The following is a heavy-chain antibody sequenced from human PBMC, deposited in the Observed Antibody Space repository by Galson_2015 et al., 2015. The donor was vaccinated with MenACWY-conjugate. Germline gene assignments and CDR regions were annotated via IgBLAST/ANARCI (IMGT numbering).Heavy chain of an antibody. J-gene: IGHJ4*02. V-gene: IGHV1-69*04. CDR1: GGTFSSYA. Sequence: SVKVSCKASGGTFSSYAISWVRQAPGQGLEWMGRIIPILGIANYAQKFQGRVTITADKSTSTAYMELSSLRSEDTAVYYCARGEGSSSLFMDYWGQGTLVTVSS. CDR3: ARGEGSSSLFMDY. CDR2: IIPILGIA. D-gene: IGHD6-6*01.